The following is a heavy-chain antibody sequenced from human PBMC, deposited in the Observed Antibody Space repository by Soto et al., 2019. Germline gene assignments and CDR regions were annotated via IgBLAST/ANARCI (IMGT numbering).Heavy chain of an antibody. D-gene: IGHD4-17*01. CDR1: GLTFTRSG. CDR2: IVVGSGNT. CDR3: AADPSDHCGDFDY. J-gene: IGHJ4*01. Sequence: GPSLYVSCNASGLTFTRSGVQWVLQARGQRLEWIGWIVVGSGNTNYAQKFQERVTITRDMSTSTAYMELSSLRSEDTAVYYCAADPSDHCGDFDYWGQGTLVSVSS. V-gene: IGHV1-58*01.